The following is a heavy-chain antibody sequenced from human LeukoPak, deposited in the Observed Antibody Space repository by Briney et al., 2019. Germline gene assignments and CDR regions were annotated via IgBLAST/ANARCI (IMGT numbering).Heavy chain of an antibody. V-gene: IGHV3-23*01. D-gene: IGHD2-2*01. Sequence: GGSLRLSCAASGFTFSSYAMSWVRQAPGKGLEWVSAISGSGGSTYYADSVKGRFTISRDNSKNTLYLQMNSLRAEDTAVYYCAKVWDILVVPAPYYFDYWGQGTLVTVSS. CDR1: GFTFSSYA. J-gene: IGHJ4*02. CDR2: ISGSGGST. CDR3: AKVWDILVVPAPYYFDY.